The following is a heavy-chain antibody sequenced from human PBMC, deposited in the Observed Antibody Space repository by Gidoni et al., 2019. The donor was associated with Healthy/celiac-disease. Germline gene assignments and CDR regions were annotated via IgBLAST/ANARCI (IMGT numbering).Heavy chain of an antibody. CDR1: GYTFNSYY. CDR3: ARDRVVGARTNAFDI. Sequence: QVQLVQYVPEVKNPGASVKVSCKASGYTFNSYYMHWVRQAPGQGLEWMGIINPSGGSTSYAQKFQGRVTMTRDTSTSTVYMELSSLRSEDTAVYYCARDRVVGARTNAFDIWGQGTMVTVSS. CDR2: INPSGGST. J-gene: IGHJ3*02. D-gene: IGHD2-15*01. V-gene: IGHV1-46*02.